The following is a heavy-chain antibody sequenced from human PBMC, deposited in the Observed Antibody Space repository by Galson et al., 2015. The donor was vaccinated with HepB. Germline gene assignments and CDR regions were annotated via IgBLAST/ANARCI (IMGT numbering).Heavy chain of an antibody. CDR1: GYSFTSYW. Sequence: QSGAEVTKPGESLRISFKGSGYSFTSYWISWVRQMPGKGLEWMGRIDPSDSYTNYSPSFQGHVTISADKSISTAYLQWSSLKASDTAMYYCATTGYSSSRGGTWFDPWGQGTLVTVSS. CDR2: IDPSDSYT. D-gene: IGHD6-13*01. J-gene: IGHJ5*02. CDR3: ATTGYSSSRGGTWFDP. V-gene: IGHV5-10-1*01.